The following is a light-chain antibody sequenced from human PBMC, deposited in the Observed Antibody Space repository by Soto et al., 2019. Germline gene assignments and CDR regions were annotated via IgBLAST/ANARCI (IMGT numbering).Light chain of an antibody. CDR3: SSYAGGTNGV. CDR1: SSDVGTYNL. J-gene: IGLJ3*02. V-gene: IGLV2-23*02. Sequence: QSALTQPASVSGSPGQSITISCTGTSSDVGTYNLVSWYQQRPGDAPKVVIYEVTERPSGVSDRFSGSKSGDTASLTISGLQPEDEAAYHCSSYAGGTNGVFGGGTKLTVL. CDR2: EVT.